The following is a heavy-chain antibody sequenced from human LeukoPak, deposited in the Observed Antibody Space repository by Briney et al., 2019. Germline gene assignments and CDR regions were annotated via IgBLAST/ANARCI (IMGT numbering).Heavy chain of an antibody. J-gene: IGHJ4*02. V-gene: IGHV4-61*02. CDR3: ARAGGVKTAALDLDY. Sequence: SQTLSLTCSVSGGSISRGSYYWNWIRQPAGKGLEWMGRIYNSGSTNYNPSLKSRVTISRDTSKNQFSLKLTSVTTADTAVYYCARAGGVKTAALDLDYWGQGTLVTVSS. CDR2: IYNSGST. CDR1: GGSISRGSYY. D-gene: IGHD6-25*01.